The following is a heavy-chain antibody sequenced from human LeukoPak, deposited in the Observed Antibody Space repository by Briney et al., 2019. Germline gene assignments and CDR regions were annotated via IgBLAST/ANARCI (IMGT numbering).Heavy chain of an antibody. CDR3: ARDRPPYYDFWSGDNWFDP. CDR2: IYTSGST. Sequence: SETLSLTCTVSGGSISSYYWSWIRQPAGKGLEWIGRIYTSGSTNYNPSLKSRVTMSVDTSKNQFSLKLSSVTAADTAVYYCARDRPPYYDFWSGDNWFDPWAREPWSPSPQ. V-gene: IGHV4-4*07. J-gene: IGHJ5*02. D-gene: IGHD3-3*01. CDR1: GGSISSYY.